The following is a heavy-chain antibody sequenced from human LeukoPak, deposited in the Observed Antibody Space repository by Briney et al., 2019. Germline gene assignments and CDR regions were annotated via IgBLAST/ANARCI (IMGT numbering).Heavy chain of an antibody. CDR2: IYPGDSDT. CDR1: GYVYTSYW. Sequence: GESLKISCNSSGYVYTSYWIGWVRQMPGKGLEWMGIIYPGDSDTRYSPSFQGQVTISADKSISTAYLQWSSLKASDTAMYYCARRSVFRGQGGYYYYYYMDVWGKGTTVTVSS. CDR3: ARRSVFRGQGGYYYYYYMDV. J-gene: IGHJ6*03. D-gene: IGHD1-14*01. V-gene: IGHV5-51*01.